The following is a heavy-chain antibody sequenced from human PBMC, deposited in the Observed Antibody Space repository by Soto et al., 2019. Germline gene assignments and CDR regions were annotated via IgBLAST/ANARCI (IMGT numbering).Heavy chain of an antibody. J-gene: IGHJ4*02. Sequence: GALRLSCAASGFTFSSYSMNWVRQAPGKGLEWVSYISSSSSTIYYADSVKGRFTISRDNAKNSLYLQMNSLRDEDTAVYYCARGSYYDFWSGDTIPYYFDYWGQGTLVTVS. V-gene: IGHV3-48*02. CDR1: GFTFSSYS. CDR2: ISSSSSTI. D-gene: IGHD3-3*01. CDR3: ARGSYYDFWSGDTIPYYFDY.